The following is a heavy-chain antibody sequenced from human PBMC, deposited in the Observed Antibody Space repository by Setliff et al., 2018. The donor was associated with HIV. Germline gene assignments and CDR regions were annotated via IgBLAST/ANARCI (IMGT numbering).Heavy chain of an antibody. CDR3: ARVGQQQLVLNDAFDI. Sequence: SETLSLTCTVSGGSISSYYWSWIRQPAGKGLEWIGRIYTSGSTNYNPSLKSRVTMSVDTSKNQFSLKLSSVTAADTAVYYCARVGQQQLVLNDAFDIWGQGTMVTVSS. CDR1: GGSISSYY. J-gene: IGHJ3*02. V-gene: IGHV4-4*07. CDR2: IYTSGST. D-gene: IGHD6-13*01.